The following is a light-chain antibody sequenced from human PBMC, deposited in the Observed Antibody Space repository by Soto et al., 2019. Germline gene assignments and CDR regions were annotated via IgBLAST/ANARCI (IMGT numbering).Light chain of an antibody. CDR3: QQYGSSPPVT. CDR1: QSVDGTF. Sequence: EVVLTQSPGTLSLSPGERATLSCRASQSVDGTFLAWYQQKPGRAPRLLIYGASSRATGIPDRFSGSGSGTDFTLTISRLEPEDFAVYYCQQYGSSPPVTFGQGTRLEIK. CDR2: GAS. V-gene: IGKV3-20*01. J-gene: IGKJ5*01.